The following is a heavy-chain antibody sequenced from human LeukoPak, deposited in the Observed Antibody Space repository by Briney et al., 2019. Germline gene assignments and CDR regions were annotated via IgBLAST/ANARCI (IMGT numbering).Heavy chain of an antibody. V-gene: IGHV3-30*18. CDR2: ISYDGSNK. Sequence: PGRSLRLSCAASGFTFSNYGMHWVRQAPGKGLEWVALISYDGSNKYYADSVKGRFTISRDNSKSTLYLQMNSLRAEDTAVYYCAKARDEGILGTTFDYWGQGTLVTVSS. CDR3: AKARDEGILGTTFDY. J-gene: IGHJ4*02. D-gene: IGHD1-14*01. CDR1: GFTFSNYG.